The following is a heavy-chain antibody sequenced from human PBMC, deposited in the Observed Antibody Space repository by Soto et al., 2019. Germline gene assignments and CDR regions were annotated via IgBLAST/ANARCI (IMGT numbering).Heavy chain of an antibody. CDR3: ARWPQPRYTADPYAVDV. V-gene: IGHV1-69*11. Sequence: QVHPVRSGTEVKKPGSSVKVSCKASGGTFSSSGFSWVRQAPGQGLEWMGMIVPSLDTTNYAQKFQARVTITADEVTSTAYMELRSLRSEDTAVYYCARWPQPRYTADPYAVDVSGQGTRVIVSS. CDR2: IVPSLDTT. J-gene: IGHJ6*02. D-gene: IGHD3-16*02. CDR1: GGTFSSSG.